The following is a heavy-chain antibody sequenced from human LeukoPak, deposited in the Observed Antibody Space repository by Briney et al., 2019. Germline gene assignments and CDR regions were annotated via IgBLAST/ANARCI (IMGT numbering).Heavy chain of an antibody. J-gene: IGHJ4*02. CDR2: ISSSSSSI. CDR3: ARGRLGDGYNFGY. Sequence: GGSLRLSCAASGFTFSSYSMNWVRQAPGKGLEWVLYISSSSSSIYYADSVKGRFTISRDNAKNSLYLQMNSLRADDTAVYYCARGRLGDGYNFGYWGQGTLVTVSS. D-gene: IGHD5-24*01. V-gene: IGHV3-48*01. CDR1: GFTFSSYS.